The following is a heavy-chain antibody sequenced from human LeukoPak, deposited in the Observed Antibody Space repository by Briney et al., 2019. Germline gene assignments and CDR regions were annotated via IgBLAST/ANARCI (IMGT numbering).Heavy chain of an antibody. V-gene: IGHV3-7*01. Sequence: PGWSLRLSCAASGFSFSSYLMSWLRQAPGKGLEWVGNIKQDGSDKYYVDSVKGRYTISRDNAKNSLYLQMDSLRAEDTAVYYCVPLPDGVWGQGTLVTVSS. J-gene: IGHJ4*02. CDR2: IKQDGSDK. D-gene: IGHD4-17*01. CDR1: GFSFSSYL. CDR3: VPLPDGV.